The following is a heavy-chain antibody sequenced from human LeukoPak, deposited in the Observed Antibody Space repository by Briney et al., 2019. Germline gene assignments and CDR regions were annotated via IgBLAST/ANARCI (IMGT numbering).Heavy chain of an antibody. CDR2: INPNSGGT. CDR1: GYTFTGYY. CDR3: AREIAVAGTEGNWFDP. D-gene: IGHD6-19*01. J-gene: IGHJ5*02. Sequence: GASVKVSCKASGYTFTGYYMHWVRQAPGQGLEWMGWINPNSGGTNYAQKFQGRVTMTRDTSISTAYMELSRLRSDDTAVYYCAREIAVAGTEGNWFDPWGQGTLVTVSS. V-gene: IGHV1-2*02.